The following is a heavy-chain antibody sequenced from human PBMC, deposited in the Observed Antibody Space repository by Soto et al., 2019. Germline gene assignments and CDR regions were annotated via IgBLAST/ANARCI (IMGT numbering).Heavy chain of an antibody. V-gene: IGHV3-30-3*01. Sequence: QAQLVESGGGVVQPGTSLRLSCEASGFRFSSYAMHWVRQSPGKGLEWLAVISFDGNNKSYADPVKGRFSISSDNSKQTLFLQLSNLTAEDTAVYYCARGQIALTVTREDWWGQGTQVTVS. D-gene: IGHD4-17*01. CDR1: GFRFSSYA. CDR3: ARGQIALTVTREDW. J-gene: IGHJ4*02. CDR2: ISFDGNNK.